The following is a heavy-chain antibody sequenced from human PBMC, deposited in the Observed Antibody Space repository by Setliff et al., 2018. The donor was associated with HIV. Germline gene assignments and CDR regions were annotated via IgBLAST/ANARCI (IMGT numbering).Heavy chain of an antibody. CDR2: IYSTGDT. Sequence: SETLSLTCSVSGASISNFYWSWIRQPPGTVLEWVGHIYSTGDTNYNPSLKSRVTLSADTSKNQLSLSLTSVTSADTAVYYCARVRLTMIMMVDYFDQWGQGTLVTVSS. J-gene: IGHJ4*02. V-gene: IGHV4-4*07. CDR3: ARVRLTMIMMVDYFDQ. CDR1: GASISNFY. D-gene: IGHD3-22*01.